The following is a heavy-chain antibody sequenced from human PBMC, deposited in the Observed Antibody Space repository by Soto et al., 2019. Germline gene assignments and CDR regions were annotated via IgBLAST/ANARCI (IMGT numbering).Heavy chain of an antibody. J-gene: IGHJ4*02. D-gene: IGHD2-2*01. CDR3: ARDFSGYGSIDY. Sequence: TLSLTSTVSGGSISSGGHYWRWIRQPPGKVLEWIGYIYYRGTTYYSPSLQSRVTISVDTSKNQFSLKLSSVTAAATAVYYCARDFSGYGSIDYWGLGTLVTVPQ. V-gene: IGHV4-31*03. CDR1: GGSISSGGHY. CDR2: IYYRGTT.